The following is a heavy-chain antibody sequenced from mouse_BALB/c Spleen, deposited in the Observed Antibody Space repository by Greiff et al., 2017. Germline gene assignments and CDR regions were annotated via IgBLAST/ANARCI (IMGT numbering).Heavy chain of an antibody. CDR3: AREGLRRRGAWFAY. J-gene: IGHJ3*01. CDR2: INPGSGGT. D-gene: IGHD2-2*01. Sequence: VQLQQSGAELVRPGTSVKVSCKASGYAFTNYLIEWVKQRPGQGLEWIGVINPGSGGTNYNEKFKGKATLTADKSSSTAYMQLSSLTSDDSAVYFCAREGLRRRGAWFAYWGQGTLVTVSA. V-gene: IGHV1-54*01. CDR1: GYAFTNYL.